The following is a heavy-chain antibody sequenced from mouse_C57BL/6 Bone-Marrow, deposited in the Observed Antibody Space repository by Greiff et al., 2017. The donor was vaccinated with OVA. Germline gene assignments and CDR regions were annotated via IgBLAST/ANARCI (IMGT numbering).Heavy chain of an antibody. CDR3: ARRGTGDY. CDR2: INPSTGGT. CDR1: GYSFTGYY. D-gene: IGHD3-3*01. V-gene: IGHV1-42*01. Sequence: EVQRVESGPELVKPGASVKISCKASGYSFTGYYMNWVKQSPEKSLEWIGEINPSTGGTTYNQKFKAKATLTVDKSSSTAYMQLKSLTSEDSAVYYCARRGTGDYWGQGTTLTVSS. J-gene: IGHJ2*01.